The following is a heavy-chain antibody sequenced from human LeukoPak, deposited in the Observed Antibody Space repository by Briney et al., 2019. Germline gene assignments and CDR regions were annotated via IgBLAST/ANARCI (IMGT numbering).Heavy chain of an antibody. J-gene: IGHJ4*02. V-gene: IGHV1-46*01. CDR3: ARGPYYYDSSGYYYY. CDR1: GYTFTSYY. D-gene: IGHD3-22*01. CDR2: INPSGGGT. Sequence: ASVKVSYTASGYTFTSYYMHWVRQAPGQGLDWMGTINPSGGGTSYAQKFQGRVTMTRDTSTSTVYMELSSLRSEDTAVYYCARGPYYYDSSGYYYYWGQGTLVTVSS.